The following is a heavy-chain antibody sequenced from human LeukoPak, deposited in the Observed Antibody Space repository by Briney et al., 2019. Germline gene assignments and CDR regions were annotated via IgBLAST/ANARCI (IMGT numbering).Heavy chain of an antibody. Sequence: PGGSLRLSCAASGFTFSSYGMHWVRQAPGKGLEWVAVISYDGSNKYYADSVKGRFTISRDNSKNTLYLQMNSLRAEDTAVYYCAKVTVAATYDYWGQGTLVTVSS. CDR2: ISYDGSNK. D-gene: IGHD2-15*01. V-gene: IGHV3-30*18. CDR3: AKVTVAATYDY. CDR1: GFTFSSYG. J-gene: IGHJ4*02.